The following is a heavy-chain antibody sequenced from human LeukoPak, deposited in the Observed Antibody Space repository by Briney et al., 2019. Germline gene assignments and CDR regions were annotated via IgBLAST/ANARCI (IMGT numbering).Heavy chain of an antibody. J-gene: IGHJ4*02. V-gene: IGHV4-59*08. CDR1: GGSISSYY. CDR3: ARHFLWFGELMALDY. CDR2: IYYSGST. Sequence: SETLSLTCTVSGGSISSYYWSWIRQPPGKGLEWIGYIYYSGSTNYNPSLKSRVTISVDTSKNQFSLKLSSVTAADTAVYYCARHFLWFGELMALDYWGQGTLVTVSS. D-gene: IGHD3-10*01.